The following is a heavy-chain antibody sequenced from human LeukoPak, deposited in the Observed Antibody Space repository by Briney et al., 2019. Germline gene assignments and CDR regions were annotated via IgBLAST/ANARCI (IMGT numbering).Heavy chain of an antibody. V-gene: IGHV3-53*05. Sequence: GGSLRLSCAASGFTVSSNYMSWVRQAPGKGLEWVSVIYSGGSTYYADSVKGRFTISRDNSKNTLYLQMNSLRAEDTAVYYCAREGGYYGSGSYYSRWYFDYWGQGTLVTVSS. J-gene: IGHJ4*02. CDR3: AREGGYYGSGSYYSRWYFDY. CDR2: IYSGGST. D-gene: IGHD3-10*01. CDR1: GFTVSSNY.